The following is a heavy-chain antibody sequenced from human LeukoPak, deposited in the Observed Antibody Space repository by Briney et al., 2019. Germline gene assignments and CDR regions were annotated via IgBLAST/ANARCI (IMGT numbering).Heavy chain of an antibody. CDR1: GYTFTSYY. J-gene: IGHJ4*02. CDR3: ASSRFYDSSGEEFPFDY. CDR2: INPSGGST. Sequence: ASVKVSCKASGYTFTSYYMHWVRPAPGQGLEWMGIINPSGGSTSYAQKFQGRVTMTRDTSTSTVYMELSSLRSEDTAVYYCASSRFYDSSGEEFPFDYWGQGTLVTVSS. V-gene: IGHV1-46*01. D-gene: IGHD3-22*01.